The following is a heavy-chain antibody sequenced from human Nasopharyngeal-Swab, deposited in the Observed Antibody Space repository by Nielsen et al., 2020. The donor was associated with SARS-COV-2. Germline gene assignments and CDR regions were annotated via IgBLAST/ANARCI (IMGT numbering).Heavy chain of an antibody. Sequence: GESLKISCAASAFTFSDYWMSWVRQAPGKGLEWVANIKEDGSEKYYVDSVKGRFTISRDNAKNSLYLQMNSLRAEDTAVYYCAREGWVERFPYYYYGMDVWGQGTTVTVSS. CDR3: AREGWVERFPYYYYGMDV. CDR2: IKEDGSEK. J-gene: IGHJ6*02. D-gene: IGHD1-1*01. V-gene: IGHV3-7*01. CDR1: AFTFSDYW.